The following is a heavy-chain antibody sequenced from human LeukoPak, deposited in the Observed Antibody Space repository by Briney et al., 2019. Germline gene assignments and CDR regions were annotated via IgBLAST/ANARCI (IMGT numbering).Heavy chain of an antibody. D-gene: IGHD6-13*01. Sequence: SVKVSCKASGGTFSSYAISWVRQAPGQGLEWMGGIIPIFGTANYAQKFQGRVTITTDESMSTAYMELSSLRSEDTAVYYCARDSSWYGGGAEYFQHWGQGTLVTVSS. V-gene: IGHV1-69*05. J-gene: IGHJ1*01. CDR3: ARDSSWYGGGAEYFQH. CDR2: IIPIFGTA. CDR1: GGTFSSYA.